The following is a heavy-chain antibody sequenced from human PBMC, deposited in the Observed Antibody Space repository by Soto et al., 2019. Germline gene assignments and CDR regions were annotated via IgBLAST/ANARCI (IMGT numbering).Heavy chain of an antibody. CDR2: ISGKTDST. D-gene: IGHD3-22*01. Sequence: EYLRHSWAGSGVTFRNYALSWVRQDLGKGLEWVSGISGKTDSTYYAESVKGRFTISRDKSKNTLYLQMKSPGVEDTAVYFCGKDMLYYDSSDYDKGYDYYGMDVWGEGT. CDR1: GVTFRNYA. CDR3: GKDMLYYDSSDYDKGYDYYGMDV. V-gene: IGHV3-23*01. J-gene: IGHJ6*02.